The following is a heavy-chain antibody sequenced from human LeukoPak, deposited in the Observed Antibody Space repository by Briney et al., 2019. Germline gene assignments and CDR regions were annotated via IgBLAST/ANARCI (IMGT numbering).Heavy chain of an antibody. CDR1: GGSISSYY. V-gene: IGHV4-4*07. J-gene: IGHJ4*02. CDR2: IYTSGST. Sequence: NPSETLSLTCTVSGGSISSYYWSWIRQPAGKGLEWIGRIYTSGSTNYNPSLKSRATMSVDTSKNQFSLKLSSVTAADTAVYYCALENYYGSGHTFDYWGQGTLVTVSS. D-gene: IGHD3-10*01. CDR3: ALENYYGSGHTFDY.